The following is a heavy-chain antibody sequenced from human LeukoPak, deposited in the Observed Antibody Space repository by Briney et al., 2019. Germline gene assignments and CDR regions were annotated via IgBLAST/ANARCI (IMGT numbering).Heavy chain of an antibody. V-gene: IGHV4-34*01. CDR2: INHSGST. CDR1: GGSFSGYY. Sequence: PSETLSLTCAVYGGSFSGYYWSWIRQPPGKGLEWIGEINHSGSTNYNPSLKSRVTISVDTSKNQFSLKLSSVTAADTAVYYCARDRTTSIVVGDYYYGMDVWGQGTMVTVSS. J-gene: IGHJ6*02. D-gene: IGHD2-2*01. CDR3: ARDRTTSIVVGDYYYGMDV.